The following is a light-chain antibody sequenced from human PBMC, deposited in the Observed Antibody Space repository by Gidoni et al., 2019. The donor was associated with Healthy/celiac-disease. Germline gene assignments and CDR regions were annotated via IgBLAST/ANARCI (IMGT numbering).Light chain of an antibody. V-gene: IGKV3-20*01. Sequence: EIVLTQSPGTLSLSPGNRATLSCRASQSVSSSYLAWYQQKPGQAPRLLIHGASSRATGIPDRFSGSGSGTDFTLTISRLEPEDFAVYYCQQYRAFGQGTKLEIK. CDR3: QQYRA. CDR2: GAS. J-gene: IGKJ2*01. CDR1: QSVSSSY.